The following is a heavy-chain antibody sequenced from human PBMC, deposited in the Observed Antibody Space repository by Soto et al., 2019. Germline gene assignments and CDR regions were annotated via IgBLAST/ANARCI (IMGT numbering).Heavy chain of an antibody. CDR1: GGTFSSYA. J-gene: IGHJ5*02. V-gene: IGHV1-69*01. Sequence: QVQLVQSGAEVKKPGSSVKVSCKASGGTFSSYAISWVRQAPGQGLEWMGGIIPIFGTANYAQKFQGRVTITANESTSTAYMELNSLRSEDTAVYYCADQYYYGSGSSLGWFDPWGQGTLVTVSS. CDR2: IIPIFGTA. CDR3: ADQYYYGSGSSLGWFDP. D-gene: IGHD3-10*01.